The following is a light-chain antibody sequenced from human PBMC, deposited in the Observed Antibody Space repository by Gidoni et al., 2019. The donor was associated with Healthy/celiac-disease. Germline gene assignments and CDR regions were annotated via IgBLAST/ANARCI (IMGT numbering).Light chain of an antibody. CDR3: QVWDSSSDPHHVV. J-gene: IGLJ2*01. CDR2: DDS. V-gene: IGLV3-21*02. CDR1: TIGSKI. Sequence: SYVLTQPPSVSVAPGQTARITCGGNTIGSKIGHWYQQKPGRAPVLVVYDDSDRPSGIPERFSGSNSGNTATLTISRVEAGDEADYYCQVWDSSSDPHHVVFGGGTKLTVL.